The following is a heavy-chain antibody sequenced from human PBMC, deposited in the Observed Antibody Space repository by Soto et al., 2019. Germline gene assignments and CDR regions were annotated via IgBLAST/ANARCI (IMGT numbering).Heavy chain of an antibody. V-gene: IGHV1-18*01. D-gene: IGHD3-9*01. CDR3: ARQADYDILSGYYNPRFDY. J-gene: IGHJ4*02. CDR2: ISAYNGNT. CDR1: GYTFTSYG. Sequence: QVQLVQSGAEVKKPGASVKVSCKASGYTFTSYGISWVRQAPGQGLEWMGWISAYNGNTNYAQKLQGRVTMTTDTSPSTAYMELRSLRSDDTAVYYCARQADYDILSGYYNPRFDYWGQGTLVTVSS.